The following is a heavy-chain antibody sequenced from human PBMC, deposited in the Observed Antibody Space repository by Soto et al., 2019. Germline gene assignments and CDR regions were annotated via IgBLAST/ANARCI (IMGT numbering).Heavy chain of an antibody. CDR2: IKSKTDGGST. J-gene: IGHJ4*02. Sequence: GGSLRLSCAASGFTFTNAWMNWVRQAPGKGLEWVGRIKSKTDGGSTYYADSVKGRFTISRDNSKNTLYLQMNSLRAEDTAVYYCAKPPSSWTPYYFDYWGQGTLVTVS. CDR1: GFTFTNAW. V-gene: IGHV3-15*07. D-gene: IGHD6-13*01. CDR3: AKPPSSWTPYYFDY.